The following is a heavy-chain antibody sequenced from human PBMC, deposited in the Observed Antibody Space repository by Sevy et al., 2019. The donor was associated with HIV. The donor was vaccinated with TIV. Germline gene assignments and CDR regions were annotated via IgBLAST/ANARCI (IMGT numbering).Heavy chain of an antibody. CDR3: AREGCSGGSCYDFDD. CDR2: IWYDGSNK. D-gene: IGHD2-15*01. Sequence: EGSLRLSCAASGFTFSSYGMHWVRQAPGKGLEWVAVIWYDGSNKYYADSVKGRFTISRDNSKNTLYLQMNSLRAVDTAVYYCAREGCSGGSCYDFDDWGQGTLVTVSS. CDR1: GFTFSSYG. V-gene: IGHV3-33*01. J-gene: IGHJ4*02.